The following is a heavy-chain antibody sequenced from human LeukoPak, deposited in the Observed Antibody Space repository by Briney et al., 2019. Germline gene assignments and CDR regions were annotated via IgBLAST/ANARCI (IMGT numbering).Heavy chain of an antibody. CDR2: ISGSGGST. J-gene: IGHJ4*02. Sequence: PGGSLRLSCAASGFTFSSHAMSWVRQAPGKGLEWVSAISGSGGSTYYADSVKGRFTISRDNSKNTLYLQMNSLRAEDTAVYYCAKDNVGYSYGQFDYWGQGTLVTVSS. CDR1: GFTFSSHA. V-gene: IGHV3-23*01. CDR3: AKDNVGYSYGQFDY. D-gene: IGHD5-18*01.